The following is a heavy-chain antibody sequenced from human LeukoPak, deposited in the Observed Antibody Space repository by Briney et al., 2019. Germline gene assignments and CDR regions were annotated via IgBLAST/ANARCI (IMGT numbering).Heavy chain of an antibody. CDR1: GGSISSSSYY. CDR2: IYYSGST. V-gene: IGHV4-39*07. D-gene: IGHD3-9*01. Sequence: TASETLSLTCTVSGGSISSSSYYWGWIRQPPGKGLEWIGSIYYSGSTYYNPSLKGRVTISVDTSKNQFSLKLSSVTAADTAVYYCARDTYYDILTGYYYFDYWGQGTLVTVSS. J-gene: IGHJ4*02. CDR3: ARDTYYDILTGYYYFDY.